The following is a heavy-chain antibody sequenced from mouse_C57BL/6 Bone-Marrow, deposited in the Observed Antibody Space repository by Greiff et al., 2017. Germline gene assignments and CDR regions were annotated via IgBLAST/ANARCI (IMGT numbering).Heavy chain of an antibody. V-gene: IGHV14-4*01. CDR2: IDPENGDT. CDR3: NNGGMDY. CDR1: GFNIKDDY. Sequence: VQLQQSGAELVRPGASVKLSCTASGFNIKDDYMHWVKQRPEQGLEWIGWIDPENGDTEYASKFQGKATITADTSSNTAYLQLSSLTSEDTAVYYCNNGGMDYWGQGTSVTVSS. J-gene: IGHJ4*01.